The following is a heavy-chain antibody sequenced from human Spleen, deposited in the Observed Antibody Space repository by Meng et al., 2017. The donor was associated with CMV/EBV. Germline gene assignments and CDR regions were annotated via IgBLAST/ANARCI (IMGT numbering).Heavy chain of an antibody. V-gene: IGHV3-30-3*01. J-gene: IGHJ4*02. CDR3: ARGELFCSGGSCYQHMDY. CDR2: ISYDESKK. D-gene: IGHD2-15*01. CDR1: GFTFSSYV. Sequence: GESLKISCAASGFTFSSYVMHWVRQAPGKGLEWVAVISYDESKKYYVDSVKGRFTISRDNSESTLFLQMDSLRPEDTAVYYCARGELFCSGGSCYQHMDYWGQGTLVTVSS.